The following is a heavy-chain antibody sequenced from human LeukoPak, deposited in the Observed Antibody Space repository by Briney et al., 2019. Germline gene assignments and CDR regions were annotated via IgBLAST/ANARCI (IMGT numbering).Heavy chain of an antibody. Sequence: GRSLRLSCAASGFTFSSYAMHWVRQAPGKGLEWVAVISYDGSNKYYADSVKGRFTISRDNSKNTLYLQMNSLRAEDTAVYYYVLGDYYDSSGHFYWGQGTLVTVSS. D-gene: IGHD3-22*01. CDR3: VLGDYYDSSGHFY. CDR1: GFTFSSYA. J-gene: IGHJ4*02. V-gene: IGHV3-30-3*01. CDR2: ISYDGSNK.